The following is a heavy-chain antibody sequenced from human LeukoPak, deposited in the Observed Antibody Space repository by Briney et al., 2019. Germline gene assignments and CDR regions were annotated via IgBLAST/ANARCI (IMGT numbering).Heavy chain of an antibody. J-gene: IGHJ4*02. Sequence: KPSETLSLTCTVSGGSISSSSYYWGWIRQPPGKGLEWIGSIYYSGSTYNNPSLKSRVTISVDTSKNQFSLKLSSVTAADTAVYYCARFNSGSYQHYFDYWGQGTLVTASS. CDR3: ARFNSGSYQHYFDY. V-gene: IGHV4-39*07. D-gene: IGHD1-26*01. CDR2: IYYSGST. CDR1: GGSISSSSYY.